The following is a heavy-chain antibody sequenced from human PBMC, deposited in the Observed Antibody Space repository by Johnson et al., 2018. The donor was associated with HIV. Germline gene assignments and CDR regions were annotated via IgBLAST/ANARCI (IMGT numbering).Heavy chain of an antibody. J-gene: IGHJ3*02. CDR1: GFTFHDYG. V-gene: IGHV3-20*04. Sequence: EVQLVESGGRVVRPGGSLRLSCAASGFTFHDYGMTWVRQAPGKGLEWVSGIGTAGDTYYPGSVKGRFTISRENSKNTLYLQMNSLRAEDTAVFYCARAGYSYGYTHDAFDIWGQGTMVTVSS. CDR3: ARAGYSYGYTHDAFDI. D-gene: IGHD5-18*01. CDR2: IGTAGDT.